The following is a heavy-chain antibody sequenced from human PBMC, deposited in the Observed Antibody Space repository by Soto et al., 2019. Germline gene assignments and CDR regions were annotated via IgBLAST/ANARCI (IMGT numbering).Heavy chain of an antibody. J-gene: IGHJ6*02. D-gene: IGHD2-2*01. V-gene: IGHV3-48*03. CDR3: AMLPVALSYNYYDMDV. CDR1: GFPFSSYE. Sequence: PGGSLRLSWAASGFPFSSYEMNWVRQAPGKGLEWVSFISTSGSNIYYADSVKGRFIISRDNAKNSLYLQMNSLRVEDTAVYYCAMLPVALSYNYYDMDVWGQGTAVTVSS. CDR2: ISTSGSNI.